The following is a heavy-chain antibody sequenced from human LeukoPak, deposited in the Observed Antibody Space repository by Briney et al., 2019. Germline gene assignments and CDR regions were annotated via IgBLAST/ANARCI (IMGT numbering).Heavy chain of an antibody. CDR1: GYTFTDYY. J-gene: IGHJ4*02. Sequence: GASVKVSCKASGYTFTDYYMHWVRQAPGQGLEWMGWLNPNSGDTNYAQKFQGRVSMTRDTSISTAYMDLSDLRSDDTAVYYCARGRNIEMTTMSGGNDYWGQGTLVTVSS. D-gene: IGHD5-24*01. V-gene: IGHV1-2*02. CDR3: ARGRNIEMTTMSGGNDY. CDR2: LNPNSGDT.